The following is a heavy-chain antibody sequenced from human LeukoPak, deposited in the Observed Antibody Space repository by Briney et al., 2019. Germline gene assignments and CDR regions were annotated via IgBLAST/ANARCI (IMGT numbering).Heavy chain of an antibody. J-gene: IGHJ5*02. CDR3: ARLRVFNWFDP. CDR1: GGSISSSSYY. V-gene: IGHV4-39*01. Sequence: NPSETLSLTCTVSGGSISSSSYYWGWIRQPPGKGLEWIGSIYYSGGTYYNPSLKSRVTISVDTSKNQFSLKLSSVTAADTAVYYCARLRVFNWFDPWGQGTLVTVSS. CDR2: IYYSGGT.